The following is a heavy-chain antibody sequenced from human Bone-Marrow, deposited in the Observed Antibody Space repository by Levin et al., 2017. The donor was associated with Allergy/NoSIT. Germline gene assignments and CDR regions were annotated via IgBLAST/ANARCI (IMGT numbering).Heavy chain of an antibody. Sequence: GESLKISCKASGYTFTSYGISWVRQAPGQGLEWMGWISAYNGNTNYAQKLQGRVTMTTDTSTSTAYMELRSLRSDDTAVYYCARDRIYDILTGLGLPPGYWGQGTLVTVSS. D-gene: IGHD3-9*01. CDR1: GYTFTSYG. CDR3: ARDRIYDILTGLGLPPGY. V-gene: IGHV1-18*01. J-gene: IGHJ4*02. CDR2: ISAYNGNT.